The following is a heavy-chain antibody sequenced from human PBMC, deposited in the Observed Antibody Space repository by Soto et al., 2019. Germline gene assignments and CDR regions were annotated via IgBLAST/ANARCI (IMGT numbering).Heavy chain of an antibody. CDR2: ISSSSSTI. D-gene: IGHD3-16*02. CDR1: GFTFSSYS. V-gene: IGHV3-48*01. Sequence: GSLRLSCAASGFTFSSYSMNWVRQAPGKGLEWVSYISSSSSTIYYADSVKGRFTISRDNAKNSLYLQMNSLRAEDTAVYYCARDYDYIWGSYRTHPYYFDYWGQGTLVTVSS. J-gene: IGHJ4*02. CDR3: ARDYDYIWGSYRTHPYYFDY.